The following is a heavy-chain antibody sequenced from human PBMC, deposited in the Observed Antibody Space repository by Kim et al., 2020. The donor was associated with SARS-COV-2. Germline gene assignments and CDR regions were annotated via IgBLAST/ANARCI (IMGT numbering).Heavy chain of an antibody. CDR3: ATNSGSYYLFDY. CDR1: GGSISSSSYY. Sequence: SETLSLTCTVSGGSISSSSYYWGWIRQPPGKGLEWIGSIYYSGSTYYNPSLKSRVTISVDTSKNQFSLKLSSVTAADTAVYYCATNSGSYYLFDYWGQGTLVTVSS. D-gene: IGHD1-26*01. J-gene: IGHJ4*02. CDR2: IYYSGST. V-gene: IGHV4-39*07.